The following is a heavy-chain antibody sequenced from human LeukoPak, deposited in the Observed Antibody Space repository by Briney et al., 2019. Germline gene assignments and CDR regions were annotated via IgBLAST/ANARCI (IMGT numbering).Heavy chain of an antibody. V-gene: IGHV4-38-2*01. D-gene: IGHD2-2*01. CDR3: ARGVPGQGNY. CDR1: GYSISSGYY. CDR2: IYHSGST. J-gene: IGHJ4*02. Sequence: SETLSLTCAVSGYSISSGYYWGWIRQPPGKGLEWIGSIYHSGSTFYNPSLKSRVTISADTSKNQFSLKLSSVTAADTAVYYCARGVPGQGNYWDQGTLVTVSS.